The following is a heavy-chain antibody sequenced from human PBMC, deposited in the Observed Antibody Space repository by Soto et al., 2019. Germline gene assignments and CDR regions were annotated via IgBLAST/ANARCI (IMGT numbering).Heavy chain of an antibody. CDR2: INWNGGST. J-gene: IGHJ4*02. CDR1: GFTFDDYG. V-gene: IGHV3-20*04. CDR3: ARGGCSSIRCYYLDY. D-gene: IGHD2-2*01. Sequence: EVQLVESGGGVVRPGGSLRLSCAACGFTFDDYGISWVRQDPGKGLEWVSGINWNGGSTGYADSVKGRFTISRDNAKDALYMQMNSLRAEDTALYYCARGGCSSIRCYYLDYGGQGTLVTVSS.